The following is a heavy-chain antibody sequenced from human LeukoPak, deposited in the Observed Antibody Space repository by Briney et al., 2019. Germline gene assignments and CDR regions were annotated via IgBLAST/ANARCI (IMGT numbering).Heavy chain of an antibody. CDR2: IYSSGST. V-gene: IGHV4-39*01. J-gene: IGHJ4*02. D-gene: IGHD2-15*01. Sequence: SETLSLTCTVSGGSISSSSYYWGWIRQPPGKGLEWIGSIYSSGSTYYNPSLKSRVTISVDTSKNQFSLKLSSVTAADTAVYYCATLVGYCSAVSCNDFWGQGTLVTVSS. CDR3: ATLVGYCSAVSCNDF. CDR1: GGSISSSSYY.